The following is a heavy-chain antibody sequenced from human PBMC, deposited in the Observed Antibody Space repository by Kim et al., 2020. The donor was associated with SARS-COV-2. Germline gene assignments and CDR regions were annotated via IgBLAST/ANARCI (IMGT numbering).Heavy chain of an antibody. V-gene: IGHV3-11*01. CDR2: ISSSGSTI. Sequence: GGSLRLSCAASGFTFSDYYMSWIRQAPGKGLEWVSYISSSGSTIYYADSVKGRFTISRDNAKNSLYLQMNSLRAEDTAVYYCARDGYCTNGVCYEGDYYYYGMDVWGQGTTVTVSS. J-gene: IGHJ6*02. CDR3: ARDGYCTNGVCYEGDYYYYGMDV. D-gene: IGHD2-8*01. CDR1: GFTFSDYY.